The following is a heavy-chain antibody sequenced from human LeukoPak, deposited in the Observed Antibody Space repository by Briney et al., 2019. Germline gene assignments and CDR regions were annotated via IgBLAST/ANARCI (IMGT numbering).Heavy chain of an antibody. CDR1: GGSISSYY. J-gene: IGHJ4*02. V-gene: IGHV4-59*01. Sequence: PSETLSLTCTVSGGSISSYYWSWIRQPPGKGLEWIGYIYYSGSTIYNPSLKSRVTISVDTSKNQFSLKLSSATAADTAVYYCARTDYYDSSGYPYWGQGTLVTVSS. D-gene: IGHD3-22*01. CDR3: ARTDYYDSSGYPY. CDR2: IYYSGST.